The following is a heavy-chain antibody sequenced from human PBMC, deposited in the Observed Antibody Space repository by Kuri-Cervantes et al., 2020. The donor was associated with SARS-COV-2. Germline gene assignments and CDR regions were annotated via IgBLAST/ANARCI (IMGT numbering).Heavy chain of an antibody. Sequence: SETLSLTCTVSGGSISSSSYYWGWIRQPPGKGLEWIGSIYYSGSTYYNPSLKSRVTISVDTSKNQFSLKLSSVTAADTAVYCCARVEGIRGRVDAFDIWGQGTMVTVSS. CDR2: IYYSGST. D-gene: IGHD5-18*01. CDR1: GGSISSSSYY. CDR3: ARVEGIRGRVDAFDI. V-gene: IGHV4-39*07. J-gene: IGHJ3*02.